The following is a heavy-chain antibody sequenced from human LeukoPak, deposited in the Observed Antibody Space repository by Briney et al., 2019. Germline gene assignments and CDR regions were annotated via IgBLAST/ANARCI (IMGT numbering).Heavy chain of an antibody. Sequence: SSQTLSLTCTVSGGSISSGDYYWGWIRQPPGKGLEWIGSISHSGSTYYNPSLKSRVTISVDTSKNQFSLKLSSVTAADTAVYYCARGFDYYDSSGYLSNWYFDLWGRGTLVTVSS. J-gene: IGHJ2*01. V-gene: IGHV4-39*07. CDR1: GGSISSGDYY. CDR3: ARGFDYYDSSGYLSNWYFDL. CDR2: ISHSGST. D-gene: IGHD3-22*01.